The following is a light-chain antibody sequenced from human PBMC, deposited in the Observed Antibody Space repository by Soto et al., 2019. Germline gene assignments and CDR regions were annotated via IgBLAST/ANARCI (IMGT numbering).Light chain of an antibody. Sequence: QSALTQPPSASGSPGQSVTISCTGTSSDVGGHNYVSWYQHHPGKAPKLMIYEVSKRPSGVPDRFSGSKSGNTASLTVSGLQAEDEADYYCSSFAASNSVLFGGGTKLTVL. CDR1: SSDVGGHNY. CDR3: SSFAASNSVL. CDR2: EVS. J-gene: IGLJ3*02. V-gene: IGLV2-8*01.